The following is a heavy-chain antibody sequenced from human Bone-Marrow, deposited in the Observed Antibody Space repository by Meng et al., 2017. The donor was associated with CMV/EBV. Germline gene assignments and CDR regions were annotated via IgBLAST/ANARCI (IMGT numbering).Heavy chain of an antibody. CDR2: ISHSGNS. V-gene: IGHV4-38-2*02. J-gene: IGHJ4*02. Sequence: SETLSLTCTVSAYSISSAYFWGWIRQPPGQGLEWIGSISHSGNSYYNPSLRSRVTMSLDTSKNQFSLRLSSVTAADTAVYYCARDRRITGNYFDYWGQGTLVTVSS. D-gene: IGHD3-3*01. CDR3: ARDRRITGNYFDY. CDR1: AYSISSAYF.